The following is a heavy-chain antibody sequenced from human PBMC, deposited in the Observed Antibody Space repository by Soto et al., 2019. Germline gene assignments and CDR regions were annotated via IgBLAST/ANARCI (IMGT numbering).Heavy chain of an antibody. J-gene: IGHJ3*01. CDR2: ISYDGRNK. D-gene: IGHD2-2*02. CDR3: ATVPLYGAR. Sequence: QVQLEESGEGMDQPGRSLSLSCAGSGFTVSSYAMHWVRQAPGKGLEWVAVISYDGRNKYYADSVKGRFTISRDNSKNTLYLQMNSLRAEDTAVYYCATVPLYGARWGQGTMVTVSS. V-gene: IGHV3-30-3*01. CDR1: GFTVSSYA.